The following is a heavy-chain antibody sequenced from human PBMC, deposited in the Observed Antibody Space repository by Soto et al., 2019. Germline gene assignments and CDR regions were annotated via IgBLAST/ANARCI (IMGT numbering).Heavy chain of an antibody. CDR3: AREGQAPYYSYGRDV. CDR1: GYTFTGYY. J-gene: IGHJ6*02. Sequence: ASVKVSCKASGYTFTGYYIHWMRQAPGQGLEWMGWINPNSGDTKYAEKFQGRVTMTTDTSTSTAHMELRSLRSDDTAVYYCAREGQAPYYSYGRDVWGQGTAVTVS. CDR2: INPNSGDT. V-gene: IGHV1-2*02.